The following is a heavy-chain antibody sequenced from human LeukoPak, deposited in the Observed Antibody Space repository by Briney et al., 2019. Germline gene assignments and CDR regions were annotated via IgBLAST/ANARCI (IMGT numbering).Heavy chain of an antibody. CDR2: IHYSGTT. V-gene: IGHV4-59*02. J-gene: IGHJ4*02. Sequence: GSLRLSCAASGFTVSSNYMSWVRQAPGKGLEWIGYIHYSGTTNYNPSLKSRVTISLDTSRNQFSLKLRSVTTADTAVYYCARRRVYSGSGEFDFWGQGTLVTVSS. D-gene: IGHD5-12*01. CDR3: ARRRVYSGSGEFDF. CDR1: GFTVSSNY.